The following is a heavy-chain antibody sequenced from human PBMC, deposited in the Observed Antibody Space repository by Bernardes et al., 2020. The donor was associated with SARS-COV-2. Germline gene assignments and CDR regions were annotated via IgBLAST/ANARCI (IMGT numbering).Heavy chain of an antibody. CDR1: GYTFTGYY. CDR2: INPNSGGT. CDR3: ATASGSYFSNWFDP. D-gene: IGHD1-26*01. Sequence: ASVKVSCKASGYTFTGYYMHWVRQAPGQGLEWMGWINPNSGGTIYAQKFQGRVTMTEDTSTDTAYMELSSLRSEDTAVYYCATASGSYFSNWFDPWGQGTLVTVSS. V-gene: IGHV1-2*02. J-gene: IGHJ5*02.